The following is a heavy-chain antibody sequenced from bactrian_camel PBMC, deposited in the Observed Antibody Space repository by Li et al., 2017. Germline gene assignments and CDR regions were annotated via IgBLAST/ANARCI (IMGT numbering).Heavy chain of an antibody. V-gene: IGHV3S40*01. J-gene: IGHJ6*01. D-gene: IGHD2*01. CDR2: IESTGGRT. CDR1: GLTFSMYD. Sequence: EVQLVESGGALVQPGGSLRLSCAAAGLTFSMYDMSWVRQAPGKGLEWVSAIESTGGRTYSLDSVKGRFTISRDNAKNTVYLQMNSLKSEDTALYYCATEFPVYSGGYYLLFGYWGQGTQVTVS. CDR3: ATEFPVYSGGYYLLFGY.